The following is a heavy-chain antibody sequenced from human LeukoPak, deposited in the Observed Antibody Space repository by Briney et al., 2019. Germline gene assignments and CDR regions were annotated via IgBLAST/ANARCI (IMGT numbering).Heavy chain of an antibody. Sequence: GGSLRLSCAAFGFTFSSYWMSWVRQAPGKGLGWVANIKQDGSEKYYVDSVKGRFTISRDNAKNSLYLQMNSLRAEDTAVYYCARDFGLDYWGQGTLVTVSS. D-gene: IGHD3-10*01. CDR2: IKQDGSEK. J-gene: IGHJ4*02. CDR1: GFTFSSYW. V-gene: IGHV3-7*03. CDR3: ARDFGLDY.